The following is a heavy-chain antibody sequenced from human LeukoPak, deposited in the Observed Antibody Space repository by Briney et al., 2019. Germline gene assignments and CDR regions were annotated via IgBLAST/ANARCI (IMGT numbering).Heavy chain of an antibody. CDR3: ARLRGVAGAAYYYGMDV. V-gene: IGHV4-59*08. J-gene: IGHJ6*02. CDR2: VYYTGST. D-gene: IGHD6-13*01. Sequence: SETLSLTCNISGDFISGYHWSWIRQPPGKGLEWIGYVYYTGSTNYNPSLKSRVTISIDTSKIQFSLRLRSVTAADTAVYYCARLRGVAGAAYYYGMDVWGHGTTVTVSS. CDR1: GDFISGYH.